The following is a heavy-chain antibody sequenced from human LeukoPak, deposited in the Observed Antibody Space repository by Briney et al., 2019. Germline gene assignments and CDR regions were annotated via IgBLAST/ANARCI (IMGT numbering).Heavy chain of an antibody. Sequence: SETLSLTCTVSGGSISSYFWNWIRQPPGKGLEWIGYIHYTGSTNYNPSLKSRVTISKDTSKNQFSLKLTSVTAADTAVYYCARQDSSSFSKIDSWGQGTLVTVSS. CDR3: ARQDSSSFSKIDS. CDR1: GGSISSYF. D-gene: IGHD6-13*01. V-gene: IGHV4-59*01. CDR2: IHYTGST. J-gene: IGHJ4*02.